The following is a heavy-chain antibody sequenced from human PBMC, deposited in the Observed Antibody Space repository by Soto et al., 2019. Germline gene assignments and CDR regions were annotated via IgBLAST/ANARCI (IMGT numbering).Heavy chain of an antibody. Sequence: ASVKVSCKASGGTFSSYAISWVRRAPGQGLEWMGGIIPTFGTANYAQKFQGRVTITADESTSTAYMELSSLRSEDTAVYYCANGWYSSSWYKNWFDPWGQGTLVTVSS. CDR1: GGTFSSYA. CDR2: IIPTFGTA. CDR3: ANGWYSSSWYKNWFDP. V-gene: IGHV1-69*13. J-gene: IGHJ5*02. D-gene: IGHD6-13*01.